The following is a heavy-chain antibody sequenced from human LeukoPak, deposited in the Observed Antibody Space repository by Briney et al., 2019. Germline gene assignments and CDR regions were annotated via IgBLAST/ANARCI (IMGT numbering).Heavy chain of an antibody. CDR3: ARGGEVCSSTSCYRGHEY. CDR2: IYYSGST. J-gene: IGHJ4*02. D-gene: IGHD2-2*01. V-gene: IGHV4-59*08. CDR1: GGSISSYY. Sequence: SETLSLTCTVSGGSISSYYWTWIRQPPGKGLEWIGYIYYSGSTKYNPSLKSRVTMSVDTSKNRFSLKLSSVTAADTAVYYCARGGEVCSSTSCYRGHEYWGQGTLVTVSS.